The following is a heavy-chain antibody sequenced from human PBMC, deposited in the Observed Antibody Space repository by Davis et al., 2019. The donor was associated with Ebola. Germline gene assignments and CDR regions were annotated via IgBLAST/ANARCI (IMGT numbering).Heavy chain of an antibody. CDR1: GGSISSSSYY. V-gene: IGHV4-39*07. D-gene: IGHD3-16*01. CDR2: IYYSGNT. CDR3: ARDREGGDAFDI. Sequence: PSETLSLTCTVSGGSISSSSYYWGWIRQPPGKGLEWIGSIYYSGNTYYNLSLKSRVTISVDTSKNQFSLKLSSVTAADTAVYYCARDREGGDAFDIWGQGTMVTVSS. J-gene: IGHJ3*02.